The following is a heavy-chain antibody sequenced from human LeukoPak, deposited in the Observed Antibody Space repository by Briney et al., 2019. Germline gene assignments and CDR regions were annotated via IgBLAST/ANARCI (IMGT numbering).Heavy chain of an antibody. CDR3: AKERSLNGGYSDGYSDH. V-gene: IGHV3-23*01. Sequence: PGGSLRLSCAASGFTFSSYAMSWVRQAPGKGLEWVSAISGSGGSTYYADSVKGRFTISRDNSKNTLYLQMNSLRAEDTALYHCAKERSLNGGYSDGYSDHWGQGTLVAVSS. CDR1: GFTFSSYA. CDR2: ISGSGGST. D-gene: IGHD4-23*01. J-gene: IGHJ4*02.